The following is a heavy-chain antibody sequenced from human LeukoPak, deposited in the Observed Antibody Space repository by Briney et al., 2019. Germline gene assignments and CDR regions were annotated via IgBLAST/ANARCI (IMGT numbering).Heavy chain of an antibody. V-gene: IGHV1-69*04. CDR1: GGTLSSYA. CDR2: IIPILGIT. CDR3: TRPYDSSGYYFYDSFDI. Sequence: SVKVSCKASGGTLSSYAFSWVRQAPGQGLEWVGRIIPILGITNYAHKLQGKVTITADKSTNTAYMELSSLRSEDTAVYYCTRPYDSSGYYFYDSFDIWGQGTMVTVSA. D-gene: IGHD3-22*01. J-gene: IGHJ3*02.